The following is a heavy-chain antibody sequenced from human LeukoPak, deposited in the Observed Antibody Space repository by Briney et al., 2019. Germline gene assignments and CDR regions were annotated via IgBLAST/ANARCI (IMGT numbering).Heavy chain of an antibody. CDR1: GGSISSYY. CDR2: INHSGST. J-gene: IGHJ4*02. Sequence: SETLSLTCTVSGGSISSYYWSWIRQPPGKGLEWIGEINHSGSTNYNPSLKSRVTISVDTSKNQFSLKLSSVTAADTAVYYCARGSRRYYDSSGAPDFDYWGQGTLVTVSS. CDR3: ARGSRRYYDSSGAPDFDY. D-gene: IGHD3-22*01. V-gene: IGHV4-34*01.